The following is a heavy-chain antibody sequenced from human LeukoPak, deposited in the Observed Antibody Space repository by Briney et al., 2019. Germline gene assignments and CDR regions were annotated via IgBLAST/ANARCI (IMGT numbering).Heavy chain of an antibody. V-gene: IGHV4-34*01. CDR1: GGSFSGYY. J-gene: IGHJ2*01. CDR3: ARPADSSNYWYFDL. Sequence: SETLSLTCAVYGGSFSGYYWSWIRQPPGKGLEWIGEINHSGSTNYNPSLKSRVTISVDTSKNQFSLKLSSVTAADTAVYYCARPADSSNYWYFDLWGRGTLVTVSS. CDR2: INHSGST. D-gene: IGHD6-13*01.